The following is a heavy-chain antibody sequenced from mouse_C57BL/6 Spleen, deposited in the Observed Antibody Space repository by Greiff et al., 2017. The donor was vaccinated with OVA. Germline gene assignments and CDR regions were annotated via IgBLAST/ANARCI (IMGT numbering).Heavy chain of an antibody. CDR3: TGGWLRGYYFDY. D-gene: IGHD1-1*01. CDR2: IDPETGGT. V-gene: IGHV1-15*01. Sequence: VQGVESGAELVRPGASVTLSCKASGYTFTDYEMHWVKQTPVHGLEWIGAIDPETGGTAYNQKFKGKAILTADKSSSTAYMELRSLTSEDSAVYYCTGGWLRGYYFDYWGQGTTLTVSS. J-gene: IGHJ2*01. CDR1: GYTFTDYE.